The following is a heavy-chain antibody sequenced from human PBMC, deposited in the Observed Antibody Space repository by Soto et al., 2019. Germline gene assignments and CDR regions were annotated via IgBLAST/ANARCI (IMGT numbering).Heavy chain of an antibody. D-gene: IGHD6-13*01. J-gene: IGHJ6*02. Sequence: PSETLSLTCTVSGGSISSYYLSWIRQPAGKGLEWIGRIYTSGSTNYNPSLKSRVTMSVDTSKNQFSLKLSSVTAADTAVYYCAREPAAGLFYYYGMDVWGQGTTVTVYS. CDR1: GGSISSYY. CDR3: AREPAAGLFYYYGMDV. V-gene: IGHV4-4*07. CDR2: IYTSGST.